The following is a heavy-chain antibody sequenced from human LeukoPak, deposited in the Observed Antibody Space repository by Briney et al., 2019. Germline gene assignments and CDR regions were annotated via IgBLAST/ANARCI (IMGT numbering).Heavy chain of an antibody. CDR1: GGSFSGYY. D-gene: IGHD3-3*01. Sequence: PSETLSLTCAVYGGSFSGYYWSWIRQPPGKGLEWIGEINHSGSTNYNPSLKSRVTISVDTSKNQFSLKLSSVTAADTAVYYCVRGKESYDFWSGYRRYYYYGMDVWGQGTTVTVSS. CDR3: VRGKESYDFWSGYRRYYYYGMDV. CDR2: INHSGST. V-gene: IGHV4-34*01. J-gene: IGHJ6*02.